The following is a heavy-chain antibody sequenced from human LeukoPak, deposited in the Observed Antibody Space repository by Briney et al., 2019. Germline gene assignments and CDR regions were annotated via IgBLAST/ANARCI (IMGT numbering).Heavy chain of an antibody. V-gene: IGHV1-18*01. Sequence: ASVKVSCKASGYTFTSYGISWVRQAPGQGLEWMGWISAYNGNKNYAQKLQGRVTMTTDTSTSTAYMELRSLRSDDTAVYYCARHYCGGDCYLYYYYGMDVWGQGTTVTVSS. CDR1: GYTFTSYG. CDR3: ARHYCGGDCYLYYYYGMDV. CDR2: ISAYNGNK. J-gene: IGHJ6*02. D-gene: IGHD2-21*02.